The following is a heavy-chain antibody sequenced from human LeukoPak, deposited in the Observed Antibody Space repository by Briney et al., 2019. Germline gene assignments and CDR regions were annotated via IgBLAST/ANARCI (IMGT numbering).Heavy chain of an antibody. CDR3: ARGRDGDKFAY. J-gene: IGHJ4*02. CDR1: GCTFISYA. V-gene: IGHV1-69*04. CDR2: LIPILGIP. D-gene: IGHD5-24*01. Sequence: ASLRVSCKAAGCTFISYAISWVRQARGQRRGLMGRLIPILGIPTYAQKFQGRVTITADKSTSTAYMELSSLRSEDTAVYYCARGRDGDKFAYWGQGTLVTVSS.